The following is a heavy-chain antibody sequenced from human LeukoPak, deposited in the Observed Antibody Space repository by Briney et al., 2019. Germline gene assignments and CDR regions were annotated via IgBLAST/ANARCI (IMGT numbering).Heavy chain of an antibody. D-gene: IGHD4-11*01. CDR3: ANTRVRYSNDAGFDT. CDR2: ISGSGGST. J-gene: IGHJ5*02. CDR1: GITFSSYA. Sequence: PGGSLRLSCGAPGITFSSYAMSWVGQAPGKGLEWVSAISGSGGSTYYADSVKGRFTISRDNSKNTLYLQMNSLRAEDTAVYYCANTRVRYSNDAGFDTWGEGTLVTVSS. V-gene: IGHV3-23*01.